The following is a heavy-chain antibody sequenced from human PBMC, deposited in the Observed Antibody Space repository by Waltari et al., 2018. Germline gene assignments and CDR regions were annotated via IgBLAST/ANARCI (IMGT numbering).Heavy chain of an antibody. CDR1: GFTFSSYA. CDR2: ISGSGGST. J-gene: IGHJ6*02. D-gene: IGHD4-17*01. V-gene: IGHV3-23*01. Sequence: EVQLLESGGGLVQPGGSLRLSCAASGFTFSSYAMSGVRPAPGGGLEWVSAISGSGGSTYYADSVKGRFTISRDNSKNTLYLQMNSLRAEDTAVYYCAKEVGDYGDYDPDGMDVWGQGTTVTVSS. CDR3: AKEVGDYGDYDPDGMDV.